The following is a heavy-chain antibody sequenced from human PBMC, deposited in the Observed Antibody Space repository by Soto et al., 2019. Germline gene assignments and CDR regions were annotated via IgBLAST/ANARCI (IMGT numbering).Heavy chain of an antibody. CDR1: GGSVSSGSYY. CDR2: VYYSGST. V-gene: IGHV4-61*01. D-gene: IGHD1-26*01. Sequence: SETLSLTCTVAGGSVSSGSYYWSWIRQPPGKRLEWIGYVYYSGSTNYNPSLKSRVTISVDTSKNQFSLKLSSVTAADTAVYYCAREQTGGLLFDNWGQGTLVTVSS. CDR3: AREQTGGLLFDN. J-gene: IGHJ4*02.